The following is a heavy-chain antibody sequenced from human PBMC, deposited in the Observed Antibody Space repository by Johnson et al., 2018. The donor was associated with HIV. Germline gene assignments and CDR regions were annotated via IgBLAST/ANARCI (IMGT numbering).Heavy chain of an antibody. J-gene: IGHJ3*02. V-gene: IGHV3-30-3*01. CDR2: ISYDGSNK. CDR1: GFTFSSYA. Sequence: QEQLVESGGGVVQPGRSLRLSCAASGFTFSSYAMHWVRQAPGKGLEWVAVISYDGSNKYYADSVKGRLTISRDNSKNTRYLQMNSLRAEDTAVYYCAKDGSAFYDILTRLDAFDIWGQGTMVTVSS. CDR3: AKDGSAFYDILTRLDAFDI. D-gene: IGHD3-9*01.